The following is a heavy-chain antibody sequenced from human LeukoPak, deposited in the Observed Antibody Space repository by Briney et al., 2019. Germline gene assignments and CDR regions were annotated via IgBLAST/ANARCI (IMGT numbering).Heavy chain of an antibody. V-gene: IGHV3-30*02. Sequence: QRGGSLRLFCAASGFTFSIYGMHWVRQAPGKGLEGVAFIRYDGSNKYYADSVKGRFTISTDNSKNTLYLQMNSLRAEDTAVYYCAKDQGYCSGGSCYENWFDPWGQGTLVTVSS. J-gene: IGHJ5*02. D-gene: IGHD2-15*01. CDR2: IRYDGSNK. CDR3: AKDQGYCSGGSCYENWFDP. CDR1: GFTFSIYG.